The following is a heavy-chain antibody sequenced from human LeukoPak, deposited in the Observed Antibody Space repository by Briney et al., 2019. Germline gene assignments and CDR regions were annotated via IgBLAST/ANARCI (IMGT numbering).Heavy chain of an antibody. CDR3: ARHAIDTVVVPAASNWFDP. V-gene: IGHV4-38-2*01. Sequence: SETLSLTCAVSGYSISSGYYWGWIRQPPGKGLEWIGSIYHSGSTYYNPSLKSRVTISVDTSKNQFSLKLSSVTAADTAVYYCARHAIDTVVVPAASNWFDPWGQGTLVTVSS. J-gene: IGHJ5*02. CDR2: IYHSGST. D-gene: IGHD2-2*01. CDR1: GYSISSGYY.